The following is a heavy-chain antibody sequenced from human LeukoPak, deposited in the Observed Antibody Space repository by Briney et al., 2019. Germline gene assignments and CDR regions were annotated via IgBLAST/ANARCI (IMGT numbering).Heavy chain of an antibody. V-gene: IGHV3-53*01. CDR2: IYSGGST. J-gene: IGHJ4*02. D-gene: IGHD3-10*01. CDR1: GFTVSSNY. CDR3: AKGAASAGEYYFDY. Sequence: GGSLRLSCAASGFTVSSNYMSWVRQAPGKGLEWVSVIYSGGSTYYADSVKGRFTISRDNSKNTLYLQMNSLRAEDTAVYYCAKGAASAGEYYFDYWGQGTLVTVSS.